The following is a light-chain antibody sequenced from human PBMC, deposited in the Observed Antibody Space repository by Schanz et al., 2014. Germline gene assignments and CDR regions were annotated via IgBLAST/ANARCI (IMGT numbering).Light chain of an antibody. CDR1: SSNIGSNT. Sequence: QPVLTQPPSASGTPGQRVTISCSGSSSNIGSNTVNWYQQLPGTAPKLMIYDVSNRPSGVSNRFSGSKSGNTASLTISGLQAEDEADYYCSSYTSSSTPNWVFGGGTKLTVL. CDR3: SSYTSSSTPNWV. V-gene: IGLV1-44*01. CDR2: DVS. J-gene: IGLJ3*02.